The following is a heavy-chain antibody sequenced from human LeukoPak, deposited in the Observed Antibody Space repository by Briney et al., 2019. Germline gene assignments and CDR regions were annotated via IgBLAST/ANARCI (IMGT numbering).Heavy chain of an antibody. CDR2: ISYTGTYI. J-gene: IGHJ4*02. CDR1: AFSLNAYN. D-gene: IGHD6-13*01. Sequence: PGGSLRLSCAASAFSLNAYNMNWVRQAPGKGLEWVSSISYTGTYIYYADSVKGRFTISRDNAQNSLYLQMNSLRGDDTAIYYCAREWAAWGQGTLVTVSS. CDR3: AREWAA. V-gene: IGHV3-21*01.